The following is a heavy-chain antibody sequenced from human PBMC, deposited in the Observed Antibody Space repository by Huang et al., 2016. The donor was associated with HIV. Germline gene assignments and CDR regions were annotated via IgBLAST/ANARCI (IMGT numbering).Heavy chain of an antibody. V-gene: IGHV4-39*01. J-gene: IGHJ3*02. CDR1: GGSITSTSYY. D-gene: IGHD2-21*01. Sequence: QVQLQQSGPGLVKPSGTLSLTCTVSGGSITSTSYYWGWIRQPPGKGLEWIGSDYYSGTTYYNPYLRRRVTISMETSKSQFALKLSSVTAADTAVYYCARQAKYGGNSGSFDIWGQGTLVTVSS. CDR3: ARQAKYGGNSGSFDI. CDR2: DYYSGTT.